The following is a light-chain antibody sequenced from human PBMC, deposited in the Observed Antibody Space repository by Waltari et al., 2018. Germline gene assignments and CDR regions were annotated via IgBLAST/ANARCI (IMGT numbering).Light chain of an antibody. CDR3: SSYAGSSKGV. J-gene: IGLJ2*01. CDR2: AVS. V-gene: IGLV2-23*02. CDR1: SSDVGTYNS. Sequence: QSALTQPASVSGPPGQSITIPCTGTSSDVGTYNSVPWYQQHPGKAPKLMIYAVSKRPSGVSDRFSGSKSGDMASLTISGLQPEDEAEYFCSSYAGSSKGVFGGGTKVTVL.